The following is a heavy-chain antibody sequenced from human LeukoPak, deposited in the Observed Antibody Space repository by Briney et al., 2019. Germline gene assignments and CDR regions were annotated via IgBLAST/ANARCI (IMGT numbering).Heavy chain of an antibody. CDR2: IYTSGST. J-gene: IGHJ1*01. CDR1: GGSISSGSYY. CDR3: ARGGNKYDFWSGDFPH. Sequence: SQTLSLTCTVSGGSISSGSYYWSWIRQPAGKGLEWIGRIYTSGSTNYNPSLKSRVTISVDTSKNQFSLKLSSVTAADTAVYYCARGGNKYDFWSGDFPHWGQGTLVTVSS. V-gene: IGHV4-61*02. D-gene: IGHD3-3*01.